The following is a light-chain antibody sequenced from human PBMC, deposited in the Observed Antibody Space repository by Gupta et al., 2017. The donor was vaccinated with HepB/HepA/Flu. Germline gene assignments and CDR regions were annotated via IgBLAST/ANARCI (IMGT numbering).Light chain of an antibody. Sequence: EIVLTQSPATLSLSPGERATLSCRASQGISNSLAWYQHKPGQAPRILIYDASDRATGIPARFSGSGSGTDFTLTISSLEPEDFAVYYCQQRSNWSRAFGGGTKVEIK. J-gene: IGKJ4*01. CDR3: QQRSNWSRA. CDR1: QGISNS. CDR2: DAS. V-gene: IGKV3-11*01.